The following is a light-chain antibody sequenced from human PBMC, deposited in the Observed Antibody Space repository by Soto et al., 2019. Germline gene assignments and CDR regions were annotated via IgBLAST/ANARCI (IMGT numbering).Light chain of an antibody. Sequence: DIKMDQYPSTLSASVGERIPITCRASQSISSWLAWYQQKPGKAPKLLIYKASSLESGVPSRFSGSGSGTEFTLTISSLQPDDFATYYCQQYNSYSWTFGQGTKVDIK. J-gene: IGKJ1*01. V-gene: IGKV1-5*03. CDR1: QSISSW. CDR3: QQYNSYSWT. CDR2: KAS.